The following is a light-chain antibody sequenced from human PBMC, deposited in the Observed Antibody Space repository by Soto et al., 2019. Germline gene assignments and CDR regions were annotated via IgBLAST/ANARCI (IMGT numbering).Light chain of an antibody. CDR2: DAS. CDR3: QQRSDWPRT. V-gene: IGKV3-11*01. Sequence: EIVLTQSPATLSLSPGERATLSCRASESVTSFLAWYQQKPDQAPRLLIYDASNRATGISARFSGSGSGTDFTRTISSLEPEDFAVYYCQQRSDWPRTLGQGTKVESK. CDR1: ESVTSF. J-gene: IGKJ1*01.